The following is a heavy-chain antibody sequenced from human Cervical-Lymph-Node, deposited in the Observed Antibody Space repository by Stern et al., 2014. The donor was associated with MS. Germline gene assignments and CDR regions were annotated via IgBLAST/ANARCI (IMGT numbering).Heavy chain of an antibody. Sequence: VQLVESGGGLLQPGGSLRLSCGASGFTFSTYWMHWVRQGPGKGLVWVSRINSGGSSTSYTDSVSVRFTISRDNAKNTVDLQMTSLRAEDTAVYYCARSSGASGDAMDFWGQGTTVTVSS. CDR1: GFTFSTYW. CDR2: INSGGSST. V-gene: IGHV3-74*02. CDR3: ARSSGASGDAMDF. J-gene: IGHJ6*02. D-gene: IGHD2-15*01.